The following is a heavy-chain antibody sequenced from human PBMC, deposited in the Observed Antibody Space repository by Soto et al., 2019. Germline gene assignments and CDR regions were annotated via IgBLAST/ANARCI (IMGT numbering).Heavy chain of an antibody. CDR2: INPSCGST. J-gene: IGHJ6*02. D-gene: IGHD5-12*01. CDR3: ASEREHSGYDSTKIYHYGMDV. Sequence: ASVKVSCKASGYTFTSYYMHWVRQAPGQGLEWMGIINPSCGSTSYAQKFQGRVTMTRDTSTSTVYMELSSLRAEDTAVYYCASEREHSGYDSTKIYHYGMDVWGQGTTVTVSS. V-gene: IGHV1-46*01. CDR1: GYTFTSYY.